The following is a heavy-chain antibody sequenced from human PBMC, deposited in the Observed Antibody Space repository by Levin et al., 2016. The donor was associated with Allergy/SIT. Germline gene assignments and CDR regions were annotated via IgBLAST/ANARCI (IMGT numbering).Heavy chain of an antibody. CDR3: TTDPSIVAGGFDY. CDR2: IKSKTDGGTT. J-gene: IGHJ4*02. Sequence: WIRQPPGKGLEWVGRIKSKTDGGTTDYAAPVEGRFTISRDDSKKTLFLQMNGLKTEDTALYYCTTDPSIVAGGFDYWGQGALVTVSS. V-gene: IGHV3-15*01. D-gene: IGHD6-13*01.